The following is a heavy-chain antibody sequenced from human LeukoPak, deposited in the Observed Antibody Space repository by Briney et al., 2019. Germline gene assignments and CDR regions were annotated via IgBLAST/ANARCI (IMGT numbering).Heavy chain of an antibody. CDR2: IIPIFGTA. V-gene: IGHV1-69*05. Sequence: SVKLSCKAAGGTFSSYAISWVRQAPGQGLEWLGGIIPIFGTANYAQKFQGRVTITTDESTSTAYMELSSLRSEDTAVYYCASSAKGAGEYQLPHDFDIWGQGTMVTVSS. J-gene: IGHJ3*02. CDR1: GGTFSSYA. CDR3: ASSAKGAGEYQLPHDFDI. D-gene: IGHD2-2*01.